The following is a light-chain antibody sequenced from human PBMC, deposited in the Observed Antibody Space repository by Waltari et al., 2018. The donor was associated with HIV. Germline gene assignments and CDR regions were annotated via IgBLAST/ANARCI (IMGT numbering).Light chain of an antibody. CDR1: SSNIGAGYD. Sequence: TLPLSVSGAPGQRVTISCTGSSSNIGAGYDVHWYQQLPGTAPKLLIYINNNRPSGVPDRFSGSKSGTSASLAITGLQAEDEADYYCQSYDSSLSGSTVIFGGGTKLTVL. CDR3: QSYDSSLSGSTVI. J-gene: IGLJ2*01. CDR2: INN. V-gene: IGLV1-40*01.